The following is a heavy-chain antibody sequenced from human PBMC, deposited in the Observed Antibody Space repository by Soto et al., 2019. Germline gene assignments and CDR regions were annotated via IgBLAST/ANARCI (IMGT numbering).Heavy chain of an antibody. CDR1: GYTLTSYG. V-gene: IGHV1-18*01. Sequence: ASVKVSCKASGYTLTSYGISWVRQAPGQGLEWMGWISAYNGNTNYAQKLQGRVTMTTDTSTSTAYMELRSLRSDDTAVYYCARDGITMVGGVIHNFAYWGRGTLVTVSS. CDR3: ARDGITMVGGVIHNFAY. D-gene: IGHD3-10*01. CDR2: ISAYNGNT. J-gene: IGHJ4*02.